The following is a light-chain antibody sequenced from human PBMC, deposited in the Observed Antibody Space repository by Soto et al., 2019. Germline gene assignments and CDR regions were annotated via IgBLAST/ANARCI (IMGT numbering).Light chain of an antibody. J-gene: IGKJ2*02. CDR1: ESVTSTY. CDR2: GTS. CDR3: QQCDSSPLWT. Sequence: ENVLTQSPGTLSLSPGERATLSCRATESVTSTYISWYQKKPGQTPRLLIFGTSIRAAGIPDRFSGSGSGTDFTLTIRRLEPEDFAVYYCQQCDSSPLWTFGQGTKLEIK. V-gene: IGKV3-20*01.